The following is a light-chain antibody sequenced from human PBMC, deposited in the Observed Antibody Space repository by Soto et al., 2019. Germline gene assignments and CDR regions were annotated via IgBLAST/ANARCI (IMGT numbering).Light chain of an antibody. J-gene: IGLJ1*01. CDR1: SSDVGGYIY. V-gene: IGLV2-11*01. CDR2: DVS. CDR3: CSYAGSYTV. Sequence: QSALTQPRSVSGSPGQSVTISCTGTSSDVGGYIYVSWYQQHPGKAPKLMIYDVSKRPSGVPDRFSGSRSGNTASLTISGLQAEDEADYYCCSYAGSYTVFGTGTQLTVL.